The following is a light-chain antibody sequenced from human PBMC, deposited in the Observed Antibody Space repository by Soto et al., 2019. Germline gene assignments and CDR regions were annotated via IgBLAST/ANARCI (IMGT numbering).Light chain of an antibody. CDR1: SSDVGAYNY. J-gene: IGLJ3*02. Sequence: QSVLTQPASVSGSPGQSITISCTGTSSDVGAYNYVSWYQKHPDKAPKLIIYEVRNRPSGISSRFSGSRSGNTASLTISGLQPEDEGDYYCSAYTARSTLVFGGGTQLTVL. V-gene: IGLV2-14*01. CDR2: EVR. CDR3: SAYTARSTLV.